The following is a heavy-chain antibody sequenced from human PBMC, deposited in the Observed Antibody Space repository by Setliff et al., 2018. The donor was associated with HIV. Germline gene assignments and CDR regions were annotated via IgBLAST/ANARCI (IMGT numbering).Heavy chain of an antibody. Sequence: SETLSLTCTVSGDSISDYYWNWIRQPAGKGLEWIGRVYASAYSNYNPSLKSRVTMSVDTSQNQFSLKLRSVNAADTAVYYCARDWVTRSNYYGSGSPWYFDFWGRGILVTGSS. V-gene: IGHV4-4*07. J-gene: IGHJ2*01. CDR1: GDSISDYY. D-gene: IGHD3-10*01. CDR3: ARDWVTRSNYYGSGSPWYFDF. CDR2: VYASAYS.